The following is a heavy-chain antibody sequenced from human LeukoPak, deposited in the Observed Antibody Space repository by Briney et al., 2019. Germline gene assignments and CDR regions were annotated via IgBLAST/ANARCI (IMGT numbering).Heavy chain of an antibody. V-gene: IGHV3-23*01. CDR1: GFTFSTYG. CDR3: AKGGSSYSEMDY. D-gene: IGHD4-11*01. Sequence: GGSLRPSCAASGFTFSTYGMTWVRQAPGKGLEWVSAISGSGGSTYYADSVKGRFTISRDNSKNTLYLQMNSLRADDTAVYYCAKGGSSYSEMDYWGQGTLVTVSS. J-gene: IGHJ4*02. CDR2: ISGSGGST.